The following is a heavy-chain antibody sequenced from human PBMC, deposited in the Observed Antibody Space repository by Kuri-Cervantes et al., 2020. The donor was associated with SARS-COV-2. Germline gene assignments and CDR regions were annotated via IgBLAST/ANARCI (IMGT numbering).Heavy chain of an antibody. Sequence: DSVKVSCKASGYTFTSYYMHWVRQAPGQGLEWMGIINPSGGSTSYAQKFQGRVTMTRDTSTSTVYMGLSSLRSEDTAVYYCAREDIVVVPAYYDDAFDIWGQGTMVTVSS. CDR2: INPSGGST. V-gene: IGHV1-46*01. D-gene: IGHD2-2*01. CDR1: GYTFTSYY. CDR3: AREDIVVVPAYYDDAFDI. J-gene: IGHJ3*02.